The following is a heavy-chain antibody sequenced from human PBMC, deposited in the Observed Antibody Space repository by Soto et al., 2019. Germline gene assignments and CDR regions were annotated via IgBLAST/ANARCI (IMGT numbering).Heavy chain of an antibody. D-gene: IGHD6-19*01. CDR3: ARAVAVPADFDY. CDR1: GYTFTSYG. J-gene: IGHJ4*02. CDR2: INAYNGNS. V-gene: IGHV1-18*01. Sequence: ASVKVSCKASGYTFTSYGISWVRQAPGQRLEWMGWINAYNGNSNYSQKYQGRVTMTRDTSTSTAYMELSSLRSEDTAVYYCARAVAVPADFDYWGQGTLVTVSS.